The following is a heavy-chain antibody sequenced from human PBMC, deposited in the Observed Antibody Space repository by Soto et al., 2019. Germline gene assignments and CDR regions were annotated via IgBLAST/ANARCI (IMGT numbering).Heavy chain of an antibody. CDR2: ISYDGSNK. CDR1: GFTFSSYA. V-gene: IGHV3-30*04. CDR3: ARARSIGTGERDVDAFDI. J-gene: IGHJ3*02. Sequence: GGSLRLSCAASGFTFSSYAMHWVRQAPGKGLEWVAVISYDGSNKYYADSVKGRFTISRDNSKNTLYLQMNSLRAEDTAVYYCARARSIGTGERDVDAFDIWGQGTMVTVSS. D-gene: IGHD7-27*01.